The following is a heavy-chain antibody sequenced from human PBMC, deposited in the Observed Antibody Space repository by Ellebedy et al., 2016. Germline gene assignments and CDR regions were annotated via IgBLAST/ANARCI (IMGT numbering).Heavy chain of an antibody. Sequence: GESLKISXAASGFTFSSYGMHWVRQAPGKGLEWVAVIWYDGSNKYYADSVKGRFTISRDNSKNTLYLQMNSLRAEDTAVYYCARDYHGYSYGTPLDSWGQGTLVTVSS. CDR3: ARDYHGYSYGTPLDS. CDR1: GFTFSSYG. J-gene: IGHJ4*02. V-gene: IGHV3-33*01. D-gene: IGHD5-18*01. CDR2: IWYDGSNK.